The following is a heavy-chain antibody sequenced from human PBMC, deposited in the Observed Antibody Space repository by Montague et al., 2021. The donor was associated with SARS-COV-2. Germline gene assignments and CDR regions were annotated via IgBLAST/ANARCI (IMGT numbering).Heavy chain of an antibody. J-gene: IGHJ6*03. V-gene: IGHV4-31*03. Sequence: TLSLTCIVSGGSISSGGYYWSWIRQHPGKGLEWIGYIYYSGSTYYNPSLKSRVTISVDTSKNQFSLKLSSETAADTAVYYCASTYGGNLGYYYYYMDVWGKGTTVTVSS. D-gene: IGHD4-23*01. CDR1: GGSISSGGYY. CDR2: IYYSGST. CDR3: ASTYGGNLGYYYYYMDV.